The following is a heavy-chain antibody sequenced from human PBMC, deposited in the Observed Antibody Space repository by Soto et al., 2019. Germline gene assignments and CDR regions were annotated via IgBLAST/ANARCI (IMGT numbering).Heavy chain of an antibody. J-gene: IGHJ4*02. Sequence: QVQLVESGGGVVQPGRSLRLSCAASGFTFSSYGMHWVRQAPGKGLEWVAVIWYGGSNKYYADSVKGRFTISRDNSKNTPYLQMNSLRAEDTAVYYCARTPPMTTVSEFDYWGQGTLVTVSS. CDR1: GFTFSSYG. CDR3: ARTPPMTTVSEFDY. V-gene: IGHV3-33*01. D-gene: IGHD4-17*01. CDR2: IWYGGSNK.